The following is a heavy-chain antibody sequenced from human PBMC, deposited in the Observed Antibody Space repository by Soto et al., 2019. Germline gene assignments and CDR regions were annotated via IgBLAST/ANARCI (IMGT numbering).Heavy chain of an antibody. D-gene: IGHD2-15*01. CDR3: ARDRCYDGTCYSASNS. J-gene: IGHJ4*02. CDR2: ISTTSFTI. Sequence: GGSLRLSCAASGFSFSTYNMDWVRQAPGKGPEWIAYISTTSFTIYYADSVKGRFTISRDNDRNSLYLEMNSLRDEDTAVYYCARDRCYDGTCYSASNSWGQGTLVTVSS. V-gene: IGHV3-48*02. CDR1: GFSFSTYN.